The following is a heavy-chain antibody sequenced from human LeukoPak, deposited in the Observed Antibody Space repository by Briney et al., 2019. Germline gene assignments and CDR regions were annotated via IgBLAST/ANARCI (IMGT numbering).Heavy chain of an antibody. Sequence: ASVKVSCKVSGYTFTDYYMHWVQQAPGKGLEWMGLVDPEDGETIYAEKFQGRVTITADTSTDTAYMELSSLRSEDTAVYYCATDRRSSGYYGVFDIWGQGTMVTVSS. J-gene: IGHJ3*02. V-gene: IGHV1-69-2*01. CDR3: ATDRRSSGYYGVFDI. CDR2: VDPEDGET. CDR1: GYTFTDYY. D-gene: IGHD3-22*01.